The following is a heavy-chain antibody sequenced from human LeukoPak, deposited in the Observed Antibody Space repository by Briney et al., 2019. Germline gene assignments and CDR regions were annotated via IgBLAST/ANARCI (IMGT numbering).Heavy chain of an antibody. J-gene: IGHJ1*01. D-gene: IGHD6-13*01. CDR3: ARGLAAAGIVFQH. CDR1: GGSISSGSYY. Sequence: SQTLSLTCTVSGGSISSGSYYWSWIRQPAGKGLEWIGRIYTSGSTNYNPSLKSRVTISVDTSKNQFSLKLSSVTAADTAVYYYARGLAAAGIVFQHWGQGTLVTVSS. V-gene: IGHV4-61*02. CDR2: IYTSGST.